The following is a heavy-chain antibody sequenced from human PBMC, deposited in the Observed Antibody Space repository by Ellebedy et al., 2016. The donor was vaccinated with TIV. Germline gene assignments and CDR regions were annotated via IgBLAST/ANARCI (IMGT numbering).Heavy chain of an antibody. J-gene: IGHJ5*02. CDR2: VFPRDSDT. CDR1: GFSFDAHW. CDR3: ATRYYYGSGASQS. D-gene: IGHD3-10*01. V-gene: IGHV5-51*01. Sequence: GESLKISCQGSGFSFDAHWIAWVRQMPGKGLEWMGTVFPRDSDTRYSPSFPGHVTISAEKSMNTADLQWSSLKASDSAMYFCATRYYYGSGASQSWGQGTLVTVSS.